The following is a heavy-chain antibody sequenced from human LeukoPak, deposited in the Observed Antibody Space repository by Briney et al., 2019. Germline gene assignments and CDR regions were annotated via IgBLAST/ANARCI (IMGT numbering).Heavy chain of an antibody. V-gene: IGHV3-48*03. CDR2: ISSSGSTI. Sequence: GGSLRLSCAASGFTFSSYEMNWVRQAPGKGLEWVSYISSSGSTIYYADSVKGRFTISRDNAKNSLYLQMNSLRAEDTAVYYCAKGGYYYGSGSYFWGQGTLVTVSS. J-gene: IGHJ4*02. CDR3: AKGGYYYGSGSYF. D-gene: IGHD3-10*01. CDR1: GFTFSSYE.